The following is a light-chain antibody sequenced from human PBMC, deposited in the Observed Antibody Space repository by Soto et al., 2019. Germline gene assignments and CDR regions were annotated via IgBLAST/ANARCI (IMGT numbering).Light chain of an antibody. CDR1: QSISSW. V-gene: IGKV1-39*01. J-gene: IGKJ4*01. CDR3: QQTYNSPLT. Sequence: IQMTQSPSPLPASVGDRLTILPRASQSISSWVGWYQQKPGKAPKLLIYAASSLHSGVPSRFSGSGSGTDFTLTISSLQPEDFATYSCQQTYNSPLTFGGGTKVDIK. CDR2: AAS.